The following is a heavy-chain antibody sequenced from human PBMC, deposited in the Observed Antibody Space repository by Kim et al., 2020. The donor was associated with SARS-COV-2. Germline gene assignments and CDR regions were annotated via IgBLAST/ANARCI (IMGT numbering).Heavy chain of an antibody. J-gene: IGHJ4*01. CDR3: ARAFYGSGSYYLYYFDS. D-gene: IGHD3-10*01. Sequence: SQTLSLTCTVSGGSISSYYWSWIRQPPGKGLEWIGYIYYSGSTNYNPSFKSRVTISVDTSKNQFSLKLSSVTAADTAVYYCARAFYGSGSYYLYYFDSWG. V-gene: IGHV4-59*01. CDR1: GGSISSYY. CDR2: IYYSGST.